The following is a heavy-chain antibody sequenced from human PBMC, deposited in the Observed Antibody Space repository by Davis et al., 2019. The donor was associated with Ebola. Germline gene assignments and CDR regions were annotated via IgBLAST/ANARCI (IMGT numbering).Heavy chain of an antibody. D-gene: IGHD3-22*01. Sequence: SVKVSCKVAGGTLISYAVTWVRQAPGQGLDWMGGIIPVFGIPKYAQTFQGRVTITADESTSTAYMELSSLRSEDTAVYYCARDRYSDGSGYFFEQSHWGQGTLVTVSS. CDR3: ARDRYSDGSGYFFEQSH. J-gene: IGHJ4*02. V-gene: IGHV1-69*13. CDR2: IIPVFGIP. CDR1: GGTLISYA.